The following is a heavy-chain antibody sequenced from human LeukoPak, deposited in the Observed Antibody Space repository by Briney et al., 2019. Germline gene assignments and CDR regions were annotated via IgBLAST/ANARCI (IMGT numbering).Heavy chain of an antibody. CDR2: INPSGGST. Sequence: GASVKVSYTASRYTFTSYYMHCVRQAPGQGLEWMGIINPSGGSTSYAQKFQGRVTMTRDTYTSTVYMELSSLRSEDTAVYYCARVSPSVSYYGRYDYWGQGTLVTVSS. D-gene: IGHD1-26*01. V-gene: IGHV1-46*01. CDR1: RYTFTSYY. J-gene: IGHJ4*02. CDR3: ARVSPSVSYYGRYDY.